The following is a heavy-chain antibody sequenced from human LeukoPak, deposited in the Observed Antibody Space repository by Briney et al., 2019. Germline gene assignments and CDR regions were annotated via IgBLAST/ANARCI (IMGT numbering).Heavy chain of an antibody. CDR1: GYTFTNYA. CDR3: ARGGLFYYDTSGVYYFDY. J-gene: IGHJ4*02. CDR2: INTYTGNT. V-gene: IGHV1-18*01. Sequence: ASVKVSCKASGYTFTNYAITWVRQAPGQGLEWMGWINTYTGNTNYAQKLQDRVTMTTDTSTSTAYMELRSLRSDDTAVFFCARGGLFYYDTSGVYYFDYWGQGTLVTVSA. D-gene: IGHD3-22*01.